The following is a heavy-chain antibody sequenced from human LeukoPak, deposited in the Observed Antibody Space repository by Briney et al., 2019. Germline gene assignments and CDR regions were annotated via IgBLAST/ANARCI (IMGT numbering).Heavy chain of an antibody. Sequence: GASVKVSCKASGGTFSSYAISWVRQAPGQGLEWMGRIIPILGIANYAQKFQGRVTMTEDTSTDTAYMELSSLRSEDTAVYYCARGSPSYAQWHFDLWGRGTLVTVSS. CDR2: IIPILGIA. D-gene: IGHD2/OR15-2a*01. J-gene: IGHJ2*01. CDR3: ARGSPSYAQWHFDL. CDR1: GGTFSSYA. V-gene: IGHV1-69*04.